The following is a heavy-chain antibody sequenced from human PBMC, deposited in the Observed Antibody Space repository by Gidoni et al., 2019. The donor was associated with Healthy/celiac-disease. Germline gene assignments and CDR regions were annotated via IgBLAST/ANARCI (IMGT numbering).Heavy chain of an antibody. V-gene: IGHV1-8*01. CDR1: GYTFTSYD. CDR2: MNPNSGNT. CDR3: ARGDYYDSSGYVGTDAFDI. D-gene: IGHD3-22*01. J-gene: IGHJ3*02. Sequence: QVQLVQSGAEVKKPGASVKVTCKASGYTFTSYDINWVRQATGQGLEWMGWMNPNSGNTGYAQKFQGRVTMTRNTSISTAYMELSSLRSEDTAVYYCARGDYYDSSGYVGTDAFDIWGQGTMVTVSS.